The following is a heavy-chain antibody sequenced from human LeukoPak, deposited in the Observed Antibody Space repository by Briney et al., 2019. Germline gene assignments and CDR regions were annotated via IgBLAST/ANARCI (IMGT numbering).Heavy chain of an antibody. J-gene: IGHJ5*02. Sequence: GXSLRLSCAASGFTFSSYAMSWVRQAPGKGLEWVSAISGSGGSTYYADSVKGRFTISRDNSKNTLYLQMNSLRAEDTAVYYCAKDPLWFGELSGWFDPWGQGTLVTVSS. CDR2: ISGSGGST. D-gene: IGHD3-10*01. CDR1: GFTFSSYA. CDR3: AKDPLWFGELSGWFDP. V-gene: IGHV3-23*01.